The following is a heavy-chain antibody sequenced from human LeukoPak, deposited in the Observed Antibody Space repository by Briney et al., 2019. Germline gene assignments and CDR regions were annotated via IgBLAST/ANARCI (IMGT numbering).Heavy chain of an antibody. V-gene: IGHV1-69*13. Sequence: GASVTLSFTSSAAAFSINAISWVRQAPGQGLGWMGGIILIFSTANHEQKFQGRVTITADESTSTAYMELSSLRSEDTAVYYCGRGGGYCSSTSCYALDYWGQGTLVTVSS. CDR3: GRGGGYCSSTSCYALDY. J-gene: IGHJ4*02. CDR2: IILIFSTA. D-gene: IGHD2-2*01. CDR1: AAAFSINA.